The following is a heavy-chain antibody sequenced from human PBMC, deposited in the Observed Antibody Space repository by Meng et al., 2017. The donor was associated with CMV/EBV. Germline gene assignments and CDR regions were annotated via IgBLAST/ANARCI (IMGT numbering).Heavy chain of an antibody. CDR1: GFTFSIYS. V-gene: IGHV3-21*01. CDR2: ISTSSSYI. J-gene: IGHJ5*02. Sequence: GESLKISCAASGFTFSIYSMHWVRQSPGKGLEWVSSISTSSSYIYYADSLKGRFTISRDNAQNSLYLQMNSLRAEDTAVYYCARGPYYDILTGYLEFDPWGQGTLVTVSS. D-gene: IGHD3-9*01. CDR3: ARGPYYDILTGYLEFDP.